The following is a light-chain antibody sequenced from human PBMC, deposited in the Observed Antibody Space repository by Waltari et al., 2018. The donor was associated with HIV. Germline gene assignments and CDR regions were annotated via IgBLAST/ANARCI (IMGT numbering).Light chain of an antibody. CDR3: HQYAGSPRT. CDR2: GAS. J-gene: IGKJ2*01. Sequence: EIVLTQSPDTLSLSPGERVTLSCRACQSVTSSLLAWYQQRPGQAPRLLIFGASSRAAGIPDRFSGSGSGTDFILTISSLEPEDFAVYYCHQYAGSPRTFGQGTRLDIK. V-gene: IGKV3-20*01. CDR1: QSVTSSL.